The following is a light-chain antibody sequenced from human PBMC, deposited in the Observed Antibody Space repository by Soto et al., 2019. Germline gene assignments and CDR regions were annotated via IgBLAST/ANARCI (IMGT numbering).Light chain of an antibody. CDR2: GDS. Sequence: QSGLTQPPSVSGAPGRRVAISGTGSSSNIGAGYHVHWYQQLPGAAPKLLIFGDSNRPSGVPDRFSGSKSGTSASLAITGLQADDEADYYCQSSDSRLSGSDVFGTGTKVTVL. CDR3: QSSDSRLSGSDV. V-gene: IGLV1-40*01. CDR1: SSNIGAGYH. J-gene: IGLJ1*01.